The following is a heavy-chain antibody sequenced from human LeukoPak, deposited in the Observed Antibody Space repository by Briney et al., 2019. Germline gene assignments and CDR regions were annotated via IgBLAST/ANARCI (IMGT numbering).Heavy chain of an antibody. Sequence: SETLSLTCTVSGASISNTGYYWGWIRQPPGKGLEWIGNIYHSGSTYYSPSLKSRVTLSVDTSKNQFSLKLSSVTVADTAVYYCAGLLNGGASHWFDPWGQGTLVTVSS. V-gene: IGHV4-39*01. J-gene: IGHJ5*02. D-gene: IGHD7-27*01. CDR1: GASISNTGYY. CDR3: AGLLNGGASHWFDP. CDR2: IYHSGST.